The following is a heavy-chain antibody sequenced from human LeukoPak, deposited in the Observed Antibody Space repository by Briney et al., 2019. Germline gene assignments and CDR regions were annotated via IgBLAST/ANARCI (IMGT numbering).Heavy chain of an antibody. CDR2: IKQDGSEK. CDR1: GFTLSSYW. V-gene: IGHV3-7*01. D-gene: IGHD6-13*01. Sequence: GGSLRLSCAASGFTLSSYWMSWVRQAPGKGLEWVANIKQDGSEKYYVDSVKGRFTISRDNAKNSLYLQMNSLRAEDTAVYYCAREGPGYSSSWYVYWGQGPLVTVS. J-gene: IGHJ4*02. CDR3: AREGPGYSSSWYVY.